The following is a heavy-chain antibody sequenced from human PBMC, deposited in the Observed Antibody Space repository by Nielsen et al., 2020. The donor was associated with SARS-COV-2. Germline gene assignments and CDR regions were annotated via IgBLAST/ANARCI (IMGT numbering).Heavy chain of an antibody. Sequence: GESLKISCAASGFTFSSYAMSWVRQAPGKGLEWVSAISGSGGSTYYADSVKGRFTISRDNSKNTLYLQMNSLKTEDTAVYYCTTGSGYCSGGSCYIWYFDLWGRGTLVTVSS. CDR2: ISGSGGST. V-gene: IGHV3-23*01. CDR1: GFTFSSYA. J-gene: IGHJ2*01. D-gene: IGHD2-15*01. CDR3: TTGSGYCSGGSCYIWYFDL.